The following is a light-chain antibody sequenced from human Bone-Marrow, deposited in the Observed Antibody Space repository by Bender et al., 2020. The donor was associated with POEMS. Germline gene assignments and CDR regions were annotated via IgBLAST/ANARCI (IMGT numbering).Light chain of an antibody. CDR2: STS. V-gene: IGLV7-43*01. Sequence: QTVVTQEPSLTVSPGGTVTLTCASNTGAVTSGNYPNWFQQKPGQPPRALIYSTSSRHSWNPARFSGSLLGGKAALTLSGVQPEDEAEYYCLLYYGGGYVFGTGTKVTVL. J-gene: IGLJ1*01. CDR3: LLYYGGGYV. CDR1: TGAVTSGNY.